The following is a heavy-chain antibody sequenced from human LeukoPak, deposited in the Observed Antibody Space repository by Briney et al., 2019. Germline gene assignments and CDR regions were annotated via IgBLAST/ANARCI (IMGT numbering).Heavy chain of an antibody. J-gene: IGHJ4*02. Sequence: GGSLRLSCAASVFTFSSYAVNWVRQAPGKGREWVSTVTGSGGSTYYADSVKGRFTISRDNSKNTLYLQMNRLGAEDTAVYYCAKDLSSGWYIFDYWGQGTLVTVSS. CDR1: VFTFSSYA. CDR2: VTGSGGST. V-gene: IGHV3-23*01. D-gene: IGHD6-19*01. CDR3: AKDLSSGWYIFDY.